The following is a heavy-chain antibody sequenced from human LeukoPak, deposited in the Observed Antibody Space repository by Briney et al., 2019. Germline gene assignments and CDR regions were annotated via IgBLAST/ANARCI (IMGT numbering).Heavy chain of an antibody. V-gene: IGHV1-46*01. CDR3: ARDAHSSSWYDWHFDL. CDR1: GYTFTSYY. D-gene: IGHD6-13*01. J-gene: IGHJ2*01. CDR2: ISPSGGST. Sequence: ASVKVSCKXSGYTFTSYYMHWVRQAPGQGLERMGIISPSGGSTSYAQKFQGRVTMTRDTSTSTVYMELSSLRSEDTAVYYCARDAHSSSWYDWHFDLWGRGTLVTVSS.